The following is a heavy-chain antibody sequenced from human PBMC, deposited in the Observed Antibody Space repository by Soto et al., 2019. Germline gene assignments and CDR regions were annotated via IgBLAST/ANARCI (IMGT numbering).Heavy chain of an antibody. CDR3: ARDRGWGYSGYDRTGYYYGMDV. Sequence: SETLSLTCAVYGGSFSGYYWSWIRQPPGKGLEWIGEINHSGSTNYNPSLKSRVTISVDKSKNQFSLKLSSVTAADTAVYYCARDRGWGYSGYDRTGYYYGMDVWGQGTTVTVSS. V-gene: IGHV4-34*01. CDR2: INHSGST. D-gene: IGHD5-12*01. CDR1: GGSFSGYY. J-gene: IGHJ6*02.